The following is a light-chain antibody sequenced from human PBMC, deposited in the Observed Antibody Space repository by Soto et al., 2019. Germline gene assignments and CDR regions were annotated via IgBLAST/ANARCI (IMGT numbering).Light chain of an antibody. V-gene: IGKV3-15*01. CDR2: DAS. CDR3: QHYNYWPYT. Sequence: EILITQSPATLSVSPGEGATLSCRASHTVSGPYLAWYQQKLGQAPRILIYDASTRDTGVPARFSGSGSGTDFTLTISRLQSEDFEVYYCQHYNYWPYTFGQGTKVDIK. J-gene: IGKJ2*01. CDR1: HTVSGPY.